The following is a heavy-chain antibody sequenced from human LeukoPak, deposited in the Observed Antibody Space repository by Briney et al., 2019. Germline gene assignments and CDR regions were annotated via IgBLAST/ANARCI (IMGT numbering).Heavy chain of an antibody. Sequence: GGSLRLACVASGFTFNTYGMNWVRLAPGKGLEWVSFLRYDGKNQYYADSVKGRFTISRDNPNNTVYLQMNSLRPEDTAVYYCAKDPVAGAPTYYFDNWGQGTRVTVSS. CDR3: AKDPVAGAPTYYFDN. V-gene: IGHV3-30*02. CDR2: LRYDGKNQ. CDR1: GFTFNTYG. D-gene: IGHD6-19*01. J-gene: IGHJ4*02.